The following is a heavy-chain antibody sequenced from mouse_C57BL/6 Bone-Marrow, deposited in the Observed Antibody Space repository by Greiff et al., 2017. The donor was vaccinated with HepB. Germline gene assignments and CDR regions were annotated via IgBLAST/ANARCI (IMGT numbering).Heavy chain of an antibody. CDR3: ARSGYYVWDY. Sequence: QVQLQQSGAELVKPGASVKLSCKASGYTFTSYWMHWVKQRPGQGLEWIGMIHPNSGSTNYNEKFKSKATLTVDKSSSTAYMQLSSLTSEDSAVYYCARSGYYVWDYWGQGTTLTVSS. D-gene: IGHD2-3*01. CDR2: IHPNSGST. J-gene: IGHJ2*01. V-gene: IGHV1-64*01. CDR1: GYTFTSYW.